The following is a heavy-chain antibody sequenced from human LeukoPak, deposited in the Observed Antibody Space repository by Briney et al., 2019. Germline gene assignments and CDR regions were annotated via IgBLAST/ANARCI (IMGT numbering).Heavy chain of an antibody. Sequence: PSETLSLTCTVSGGSISSYYWSWIRQPPGKGLEWIGYIYYSGSTNYNPSLKSRVTISVDTSKNQFSLKLSSVTAADTAVYYCATDYVWGSYRDDAFDIWGQGTMVTVSS. CDR2: IYYSGST. V-gene: IGHV4-59*12. D-gene: IGHD3-16*02. CDR3: ATDYVWGSYRDDAFDI. J-gene: IGHJ3*02. CDR1: GGSISSYY.